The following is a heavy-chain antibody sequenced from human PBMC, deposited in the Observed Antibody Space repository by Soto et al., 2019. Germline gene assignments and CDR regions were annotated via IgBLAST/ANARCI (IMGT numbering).Heavy chain of an antibody. CDR1: GGSFSAYY. J-gene: IGHJ6*02. D-gene: IGHD2-15*01. CDR3: VRGLRYSGMDV. Sequence: SETLSLTCAVSGGSFSAYYWTWIRQPPGRGLEWIGEIDHSGSTNYNPSLEGRVTMSIDTAKNRFSLNVTSVTAADTAVHYCVRGLRYSGMDVWGQGTTVTVSS. CDR2: IDHSGST. V-gene: IGHV4-34*01.